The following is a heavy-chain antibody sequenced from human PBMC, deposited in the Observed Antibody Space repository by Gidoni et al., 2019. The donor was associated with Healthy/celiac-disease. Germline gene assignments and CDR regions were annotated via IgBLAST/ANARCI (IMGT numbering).Heavy chain of an antibody. CDR3: ARQSAYVKWGWFDP. V-gene: IGHV5-51*01. CDR2: IYPGYSDT. Sequence: EVQLVQSGAEVKKPGESLKISCKGSGYRLTSYWIGWVRQRPGKGLEWMGIIYPGYSDTRYSPSFQGQVTISADKSISTAYLQWSSLKASDTAMYYCARQSAYVKWGWFDPWGQGTLVTVSS. CDR1: GYRLTSYW. D-gene: IGHD1-26*01. J-gene: IGHJ5*02.